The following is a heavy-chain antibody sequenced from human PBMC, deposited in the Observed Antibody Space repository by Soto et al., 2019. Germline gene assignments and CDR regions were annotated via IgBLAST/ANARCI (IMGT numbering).Heavy chain of an antibody. J-gene: IGHJ3*02. D-gene: IGHD2-15*01. CDR1: GYTFTSYG. CDR3: AIPPEYCSGGSCYSFGAFDI. CDR2: ISAYNGNT. V-gene: IGHV1-18*01. Sequence: GASVKVSCKASGYTFTSYGISWLLQAPGQGLEWMGWISAYNGNTNYAQKLQGRVTMTTDTSTSTAYMELRSLRSDDTAVYYCAIPPEYCSGGSCYSFGAFDIWGQGTMVTVSS.